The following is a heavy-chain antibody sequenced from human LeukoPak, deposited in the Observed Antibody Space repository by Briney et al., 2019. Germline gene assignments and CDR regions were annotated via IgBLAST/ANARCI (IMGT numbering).Heavy chain of an antibody. Sequence: SETLSLTCAVYGGSFSGYYWSWIRQPPGKGLEWIGEINHSGSTNYNPSLKSRVTISVDTSKNQFSLKLSSVTAADTAVYYCARKYQSAFDIWGQGTMVTVSS. CDR3: ARKYQSAFDI. CDR1: GGSFSGYY. CDR2: INHSGST. V-gene: IGHV4-34*01. J-gene: IGHJ3*02.